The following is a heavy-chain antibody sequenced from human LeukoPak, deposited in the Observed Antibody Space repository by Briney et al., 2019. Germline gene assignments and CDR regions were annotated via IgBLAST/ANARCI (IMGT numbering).Heavy chain of an antibody. Sequence: PSETLSLTCAVFGGSFDGYYWSWIRQPPGKGLEWIGEITYDGSTNYNPPLKSRVTISVDTSKIQFSLNLSSVTAADTAIYYCARGLASGYPPIPFDYWGQGTQVTVSS. CDR2: ITYDGST. V-gene: IGHV4-34*01. D-gene: IGHD3-3*01. CDR3: ARGLASGYPPIPFDY. J-gene: IGHJ4*02. CDR1: GGSFDGYY.